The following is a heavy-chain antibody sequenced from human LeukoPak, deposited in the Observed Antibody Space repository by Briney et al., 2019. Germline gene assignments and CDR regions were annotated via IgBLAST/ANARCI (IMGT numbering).Heavy chain of an antibody. V-gene: IGHV4-34*01. CDR1: GGSISSYY. Sequence: SETLSLTCTVSGGSISSYYWSWIRQPPGKGLEWIGEINHSGSTNYNPSLKSRVTISVDTSKNQFSLKLSSVTAADTAVYYCARLRNPYYYYGMDVWGQGTTVTVSS. CDR2: INHSGST. J-gene: IGHJ6*02. CDR3: ARLRNPYYYYGMDV.